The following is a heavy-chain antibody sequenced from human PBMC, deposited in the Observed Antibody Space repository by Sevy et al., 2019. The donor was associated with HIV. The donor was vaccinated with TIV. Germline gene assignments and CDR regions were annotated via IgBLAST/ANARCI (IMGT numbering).Heavy chain of an antibody. CDR3: ARDRWSSTFFDS. D-gene: IGHD6-13*01. V-gene: IGHV3-11*01. J-gene: IGHJ4*02. CDR2: ISSSGSTM. CDR1: GFTFSDYY. Sequence: GGSLRLSCAASGFTFSDYYMSWIRQAPGKGLEWVSYISSSGSTMYYADSVNGRFIISRDNAKNSLHLQMNSLRAEDTAVYYCARDRWSSTFFDSWGQGTLVTVSS.